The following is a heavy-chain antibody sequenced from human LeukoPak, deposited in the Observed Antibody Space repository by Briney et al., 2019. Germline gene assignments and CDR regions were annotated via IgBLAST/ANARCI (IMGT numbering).Heavy chain of an antibody. J-gene: IGHJ4*02. CDR2: INHSGST. D-gene: IGHD3-22*01. V-gene: IGHV4-34*01. Sequence: GSLRLSCAASGFTFSNHGMDWVRQPPGKGLEWIGEINHSGSTNYNPSLKSRVTISVDTSKNQFSLKLSSVTAADTAVYYCARGVDSSGYHFDYWGQGTLVTVSS. CDR1: GFTFSNHG. CDR3: ARGVDSSGYHFDY.